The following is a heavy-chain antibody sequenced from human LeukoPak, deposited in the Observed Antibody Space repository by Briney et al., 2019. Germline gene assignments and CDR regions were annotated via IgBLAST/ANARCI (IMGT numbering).Heavy chain of an antibody. CDR1: GYTFTGYY. D-gene: IGHD3-9*01. Sequence: ASVKVSCKASGYTFTGYYMHWVRQAPGQGLEWMGWINPNSGGTNYAQKFQGWVTMTRDTSISTAYMELRRLRSDDTAVYYCARAPYYDILTGYDYWGQGTLVTVSS. J-gene: IGHJ4*02. CDR3: ARAPYYDILTGYDY. V-gene: IGHV1-2*04. CDR2: INPNSGGT.